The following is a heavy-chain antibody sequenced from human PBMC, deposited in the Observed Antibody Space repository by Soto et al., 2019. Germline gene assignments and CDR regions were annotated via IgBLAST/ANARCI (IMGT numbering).Heavy chain of an antibody. CDR3: VKALGEYSGNSLNY. CDR2: ISWNSGTL. J-gene: IGHJ4*02. CDR1: GFTVDDYA. Sequence: EVHLVESGGGLVQPGRSLRLSCAASGFTVDDYAMHRVRQAPGKGLEWVSGISWNSGTLGYADSVKGRFTISRDNAKKSLYLQMNSLRAEDTALYYCVKALGEYSGNSLNYWGQGTLVTVSS. V-gene: IGHV3-9*01. D-gene: IGHD6-6*01.